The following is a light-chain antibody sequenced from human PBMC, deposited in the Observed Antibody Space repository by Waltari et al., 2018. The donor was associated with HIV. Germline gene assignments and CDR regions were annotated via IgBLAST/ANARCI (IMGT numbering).Light chain of an antibody. CDR3: ASYAGRNTLV. Sequence: SALTQPPSASGSPGQSVTISSTGKASDVGAYNYVSWYQQHPGKPPKLIIYEVFKRPSGVPDRFSGSKSGNTASLTVSGLQAEDEANYYCASYAGRNTLVFGGGTKLTVL. V-gene: IGLV2-8*01. CDR2: EVF. J-gene: IGLJ2*01. CDR1: ASDVGAYNY.